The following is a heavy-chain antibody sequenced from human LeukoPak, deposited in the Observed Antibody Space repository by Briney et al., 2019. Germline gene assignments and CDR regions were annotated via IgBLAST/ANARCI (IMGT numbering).Heavy chain of an antibody. J-gene: IGHJ3*02. V-gene: IGHV1-69*05. CDR3: ATYYDSSGYYYHRAFDI. CDR2: IIPIFGTA. Sequence: SVKVSCKASGYTFTSYDINWVRQATGQGLEWMGRIIPIFGTANYAQKFQGRVTITTDESTSTAYMELSSLRSEDTAVYYCATYYDSSGYYYHRAFDIWGQGTMVTVSS. CDR1: GYTFTSYD. D-gene: IGHD3-22*01.